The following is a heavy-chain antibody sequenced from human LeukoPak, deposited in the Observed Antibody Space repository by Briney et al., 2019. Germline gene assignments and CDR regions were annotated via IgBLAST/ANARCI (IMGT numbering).Heavy chain of an antibody. CDR3: ARVHHMGALYGMDV. V-gene: IGHV1-18*01. Sequence: WASVKVSCKASGYTFTSYGISWVRQAPGQGLEWMGWISAYNGNTNYAQKLQGRVTMTTDTSTSTAYMELRSLRSDDTAVYYCARVHHMGALYGMDVWGQGSTLTISS. CDR2: ISAYNGNT. CDR1: GYTFTSYG. J-gene: IGHJ6*02. D-gene: IGHD1-26*01.